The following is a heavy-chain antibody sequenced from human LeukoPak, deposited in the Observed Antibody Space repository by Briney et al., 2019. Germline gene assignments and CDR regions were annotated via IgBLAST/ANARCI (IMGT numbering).Heavy chain of an antibody. V-gene: IGHV3-11*01. Sequence: GGSLRLSCAASGFTFNDYYMSWIRQAPGKGLEWLSYINIGGTNTHYADSVKGRFTISRDNAQRSLYLEMNNLRAEDTAVYYCATDGAGFDTWGQGVLVTVSS. CDR2: INIGGTNT. CDR1: GFTFNDYY. J-gene: IGHJ5*02. CDR3: ATDGAGFDT.